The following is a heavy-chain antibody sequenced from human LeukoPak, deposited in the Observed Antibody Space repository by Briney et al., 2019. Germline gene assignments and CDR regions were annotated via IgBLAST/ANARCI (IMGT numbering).Heavy chain of an antibody. J-gene: IGHJ4*02. D-gene: IGHD3-22*01. CDR2: IIPIFGTA. CDR1: GGTFSSYA. Sequence: SVKVSCKASGGTFSSYAISWVRQAPGQGLEWMGRIIPIFGTANYAQKLQGRVTITTDESTSTAYMELSSLRSEDTAVYYCARALTYYYDSSGFDWGQGTLVTVSS. V-gene: IGHV1-69*05. CDR3: ARALTYYYDSSGFD.